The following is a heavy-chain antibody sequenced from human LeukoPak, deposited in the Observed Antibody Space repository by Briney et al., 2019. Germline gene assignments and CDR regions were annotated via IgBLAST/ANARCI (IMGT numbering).Heavy chain of an antibody. CDR2: IYHTGSA. Sequence: SETLSLTCSVSGYSFTSGHYWGWIRQPPGKGLEWIANIYHTGSAHYNPSLKSRVTISVDTSKNQFSLKLSSVTAADTAVYYCARFGVYYDMGVWGQGTTVTVS. V-gene: IGHV4-38-2*01. CDR1: GYSFTSGHY. D-gene: IGHD3-16*01. CDR3: ARFGVYYDMGV. J-gene: IGHJ6*02.